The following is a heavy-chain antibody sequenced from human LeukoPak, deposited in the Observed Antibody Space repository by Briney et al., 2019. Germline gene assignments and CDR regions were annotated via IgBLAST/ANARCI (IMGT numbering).Heavy chain of an antibody. CDR3: AKVEGGSYCCDAFDI. D-gene: IGHD1-26*01. CDR1: GFTFSSYA. CDR2: ISGSGGST. J-gene: IGHJ3*02. Sequence: GGSLRLSCAASGFTFSSYAMSWVRQAPGKGLEWVSAISGSGGSTYYADSVKGRFTISRNNSKNTLNLQMTSLTAEDTAVYYCAKVEGGSYCCDAFDIWGQGTMVTVSS. V-gene: IGHV3-23*01.